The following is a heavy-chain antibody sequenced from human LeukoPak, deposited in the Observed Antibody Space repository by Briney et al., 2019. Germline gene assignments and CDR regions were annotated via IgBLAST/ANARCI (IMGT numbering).Heavy chain of an antibody. V-gene: IGHV3-23*01. Sequence: GGPLRLSCAASGFTFSNHGMNWVRQAPGKGLEWVSGISPSGDITYYADSVKGRFTVSRDNFKNTLYLQMNSLRTEDTAVYFCAKDDAWLRYACWGPGTLVTVSS. CDR3: AKDDAWLRYAC. CDR1: GFTFSNHG. CDR2: ISPSGDIT. J-gene: IGHJ4*02. D-gene: IGHD5-12*01.